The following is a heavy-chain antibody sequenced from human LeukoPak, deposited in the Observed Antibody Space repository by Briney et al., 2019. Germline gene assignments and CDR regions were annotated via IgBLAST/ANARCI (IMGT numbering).Heavy chain of an antibody. Sequence: PGGSLRLSCAASGFTFDDYAMHWVRQAPGKGLEWVSGISWNSGSIGYADSVKGRFTISRDNAKNSLYLQMNSLRAEDTALYYCAKDLPAPIVATSGFDYWGQGTLGTVSS. V-gene: IGHV3-9*01. CDR1: GFTFDDYA. J-gene: IGHJ4*02. D-gene: IGHD5-12*01. CDR3: AKDLPAPIVATSGFDY. CDR2: ISWNSGSI.